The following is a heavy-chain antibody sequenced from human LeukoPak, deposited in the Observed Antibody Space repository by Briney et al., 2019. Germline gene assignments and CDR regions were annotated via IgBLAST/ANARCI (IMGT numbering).Heavy chain of an antibody. V-gene: IGHV4-59*01. CDR2: IHYSGST. J-gene: IGHJ4*02. Sequence: SETLSLTCTVSGGSISSYYWSWIRQPPGKGLEWIGYIHYSGSTNYNPSLKSRVTISVDTSKNQFSLKLSSVTAADTAVYYCARVTGYMIEDYFDYWGQGTLVTVSS. CDR3: ARVTGYMIEDYFDY. CDR1: GGSISSYY. D-gene: IGHD3-22*01.